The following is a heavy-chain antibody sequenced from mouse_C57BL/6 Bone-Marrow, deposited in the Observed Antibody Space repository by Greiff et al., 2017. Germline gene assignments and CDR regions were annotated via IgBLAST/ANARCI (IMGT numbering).Heavy chain of an antibody. CDR3: ARGGWFPDY. D-gene: IGHD2-3*01. V-gene: IGHV1-54*01. CDR1: GYAFTNYL. Sequence: QVQLQQSGAELVRPGTSVKVSCKASGYAFTNYLIEWVKQRPGQGLEWIGVINPGGGGTNYNEKFKGKATLTADKSSSTACMQLSSLTSEDSAVYFCARGGWFPDYWGQGTTLTVSS. CDR2: INPGGGGT. J-gene: IGHJ2*01.